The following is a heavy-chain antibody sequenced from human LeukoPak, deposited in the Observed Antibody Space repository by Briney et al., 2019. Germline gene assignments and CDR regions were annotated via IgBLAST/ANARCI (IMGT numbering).Heavy chain of an antibody. CDR3: ATSPVVVITSAFDY. D-gene: IGHD3-22*01. V-gene: IGHV7-4-1*02. J-gene: IGHJ4*02. Sequence: ASVKVSCEASGYTFTSYAMNWVRQAPGQGLEWMGWINTNTGNPTYAQGFTGRFVFSLDTSVSTAYLQISSLKAEDTAVYYCATSPVVVITSAFDYWGQGNPGHRLL. CDR1: GYTFTSYA. CDR2: INTNTGNP.